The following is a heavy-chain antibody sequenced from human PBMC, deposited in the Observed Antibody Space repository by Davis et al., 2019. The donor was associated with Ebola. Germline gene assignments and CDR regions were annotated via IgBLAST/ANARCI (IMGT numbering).Heavy chain of an antibody. J-gene: IGHJ4*02. CDR2: ISAYNGNT. D-gene: IGHD5-12*01. V-gene: IGHV1-18*01. Sequence: ASVKVSCKASGYTFTSYGISWVRQAPGQGLEWMGWISAYNGNTNYAQKFQGRVTITADESTSTAYMELSSLRSEDTAVYYCTSVLGYSGYEPFDNWGQGTLVTVSS. CDR3: TSVLGYSGYEPFDN. CDR1: GYTFTSYG.